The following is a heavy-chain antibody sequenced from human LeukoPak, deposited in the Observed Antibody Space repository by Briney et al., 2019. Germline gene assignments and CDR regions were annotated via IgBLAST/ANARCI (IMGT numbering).Heavy chain of an antibody. CDR1: GGSFSGYY. Sequence: SETLSLTCAVYGGSFSGYYWSWIRQPPGKGLEWIGEINHSGGTNYNPSLKSRVTISVDTSKNQFSLKLSSVTAADTAVYYCARGTGYCSSTSCYRGLGLDYWGQGTLVTVSS. CDR2: INHSGGT. D-gene: IGHD2-2*02. J-gene: IGHJ4*02. CDR3: ARGTGYCSSTSCYRGLGLDY. V-gene: IGHV4-34*01.